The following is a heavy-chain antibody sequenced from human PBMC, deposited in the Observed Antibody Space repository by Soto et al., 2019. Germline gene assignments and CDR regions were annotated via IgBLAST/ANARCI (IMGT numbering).Heavy chain of an antibody. D-gene: IGHD2-15*01. CDR3: VCRDYYYGMDV. J-gene: IGHJ6*04. V-gene: IGHV3-53*01. Sequence: GGSLRLSCAASGFTVGSNYMSWVRQAPGKGLEWVSVIYSGGSTYYADSVKGRFTISRDNSKNTLYLQMNSLRAEDTAVYYCVCRDYYYGMDVWGKGTTVTVS. CDR1: GFTVGSNY. CDR2: IYSGGST.